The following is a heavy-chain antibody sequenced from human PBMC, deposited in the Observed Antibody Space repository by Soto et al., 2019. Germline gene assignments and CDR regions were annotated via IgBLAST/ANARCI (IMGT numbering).Heavy chain of an antibody. CDR1: GFTFSSYS. J-gene: IGHJ4*02. Sequence: EVQLVESGGGLVQPGGSLRLSCAASGFTFSSYSMNWVRQAPGKGLEWVSYISSSSSTIYYADSVKGRFTISRDNAKNSLYLQMNSLRAEDTAVYYCARRSALTGSYWGQGTLVTVSS. CDR3: ARRSALTGSY. CDR2: ISSSSSTI. D-gene: IGHD3-9*01. V-gene: IGHV3-48*01.